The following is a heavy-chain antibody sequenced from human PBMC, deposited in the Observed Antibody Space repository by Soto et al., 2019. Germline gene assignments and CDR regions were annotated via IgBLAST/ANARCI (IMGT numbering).Heavy chain of an antibody. CDR2: IYYSGST. J-gene: IGHJ4*02. CDR3: ARNLLGGSGLYY. CDR1: GGSISSGGYY. V-gene: IGHV4-31*03. D-gene: IGHD3-3*01. Sequence: QVQLQESGPGLVKPSQTLSLTCTVSGGSISSGGYYWSWIRQHPGKGLEWIGYIYYSGSTYYNPSLKRRVTVAVVTSKDQFSLTLSSVTAADTAVYYCARNLLGGSGLYYWGQGTLVTVSS.